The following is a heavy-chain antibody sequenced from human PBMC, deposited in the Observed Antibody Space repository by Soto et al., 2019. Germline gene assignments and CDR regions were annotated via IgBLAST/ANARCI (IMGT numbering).Heavy chain of an antibody. J-gene: IGHJ3*02. CDR3: ARDLPIYGGAFDI. V-gene: IGHV3-48*01. CDR1: GFTFSTYS. D-gene: IGHD3-10*01. Sequence: EVQLVESGGGLVQPGGSLRLSCAASGFTFSTYSINWVRQAPGKGLEWVSYISSSTRSIYFADSVKGRFTISRDNAKNSLYLHMNSLRAEDTAVYYWARDLPIYGGAFDIWGQGTMVSVSS. CDR2: ISSSTRSI.